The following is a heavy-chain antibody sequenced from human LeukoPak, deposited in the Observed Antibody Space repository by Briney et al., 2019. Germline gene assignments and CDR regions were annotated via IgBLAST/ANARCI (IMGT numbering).Heavy chain of an antibody. J-gene: IGHJ4*02. CDR2: IYHTGTT. Sequence: SETLSLTCSVSGGSIGTYYWSWIRQPPGKGLEYLGYIYHTGTTSYNPSLKSRVTISVDTFKNQFSLRLSSVTAADTALYYCARSPGLGYSGGSCHFDYWGQGILVTVSS. CDR1: GGSIGTYY. CDR3: ARSPGLGYSGGSCHFDY. V-gene: IGHV4-59*08. D-gene: IGHD2-15*01.